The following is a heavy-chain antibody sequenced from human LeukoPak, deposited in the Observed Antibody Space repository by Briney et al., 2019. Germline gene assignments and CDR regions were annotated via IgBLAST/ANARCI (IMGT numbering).Heavy chain of an antibody. J-gene: IGHJ4*02. Sequence: GGSLRLSCAASGFTFSNYVMTWVRQAPGKGLQWVSRISGSGERTYYADSVKGRFTISRDNAKNSLYLQMNSLRAEDTAVYYCARDLPLDYWGQGTLVTVSS. V-gene: IGHV3-23*01. CDR2: ISGSGERT. CDR1: GFTFSNYV. CDR3: ARDLPLDY.